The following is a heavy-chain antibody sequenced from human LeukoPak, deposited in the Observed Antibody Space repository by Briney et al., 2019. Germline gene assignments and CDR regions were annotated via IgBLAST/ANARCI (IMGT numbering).Heavy chain of an antibody. J-gene: IGHJ4*02. CDR3: ARDTRSSGWYSPIDY. D-gene: IGHD6-19*01. V-gene: IGHV4-61*02. CDR1: GGSISSGSYY. CDR2: IYTSGST. Sequence: SQTLSLTCTVSGGSISSGSYYWSWIRQPAGKGLEWIGRIYTSGSTNYNPSLKSRVTISVDTSKNQFSLKLSSVTAADTAVYYCARDTRSSGWYSPIDYRGQGTLVTVSS.